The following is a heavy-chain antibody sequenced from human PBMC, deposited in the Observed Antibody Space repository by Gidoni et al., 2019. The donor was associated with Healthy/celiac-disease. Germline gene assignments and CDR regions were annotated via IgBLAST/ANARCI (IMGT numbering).Heavy chain of an antibody. J-gene: IGHJ4*02. D-gene: IGHD2-2*01. CDR2: INPSGGST. Sequence: VQLVQSGAEVTKPGASVKVSCKASGYTFTSYYMHWVRQAPGQGLEWMGIINPSGGSTSYAQKFQGRVTMTRDTSTSTVYMELSSLRSEDTAVYYCARDPPYCSSTSCYAFAFDYWGQGTLVTVSS. V-gene: IGHV1-46*03. CDR1: GYTFTSYY. CDR3: ARDPPYCSSTSCYAFAFDY.